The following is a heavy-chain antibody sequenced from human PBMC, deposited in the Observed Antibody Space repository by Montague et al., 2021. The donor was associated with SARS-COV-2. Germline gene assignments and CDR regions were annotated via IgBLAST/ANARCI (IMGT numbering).Heavy chain of an antibody. CDR2: IDQSGKT. V-gene: IGHV4-34*01. D-gene: IGHD2-21*01. Sequence: SETLSLTCAVHTTSFSGYYRGWIRQSPGKGLEWIGEIDQSGKTNXXPTLKSRVTISADTSKSQFSLKLNSVTAADTAVYYCARDIPPQNSDCGGAFDYWGQGTLVTVSS. J-gene: IGHJ4*02. CDR1: TTSFSGYY. CDR3: ARDIPPQNSDCGGAFDY.